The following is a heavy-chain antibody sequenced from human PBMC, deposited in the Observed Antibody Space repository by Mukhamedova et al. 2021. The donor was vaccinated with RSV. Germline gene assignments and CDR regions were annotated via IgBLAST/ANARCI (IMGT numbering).Heavy chain of an antibody. J-gene: IGHJ4*02. CDR2: GST. D-gene: IGHD3-3*01. Sequence: GSTTYADSVKGRFTISRDNAKNTLYLQMNSLRADDTAVYYCASTKPDFDYWGQGTLSPSPQ. CDR3: ASTKPDFDY. V-gene: IGHV3-74*01.